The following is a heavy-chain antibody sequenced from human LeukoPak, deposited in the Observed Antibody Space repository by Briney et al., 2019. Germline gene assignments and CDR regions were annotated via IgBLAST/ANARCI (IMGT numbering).Heavy chain of an antibody. CDR3: ARDSTSSWSFDY. CDR1: GFTVSSNY. V-gene: IGHV3-53*01. J-gene: IGHJ4*02. Sequence: QAGGSQRLSCAASGFTVSSNYMSWARQAPGKGLEWVSVIYSGGTTYYADSVKGRFTISRDNSKNTLYFQMYSLRAEDTAVYYCARDSTSSWSFDYWRQGTLVSVSS. D-gene: IGHD2-2*01. CDR2: IYSGGTT.